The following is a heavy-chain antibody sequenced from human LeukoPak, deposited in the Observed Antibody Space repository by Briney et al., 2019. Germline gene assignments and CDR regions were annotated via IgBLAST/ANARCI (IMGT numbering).Heavy chain of an antibody. CDR1: GGSISSYY. CDR2: IYPSGST. V-gene: IGHV4-4*07. J-gene: IGHJ4*02. D-gene: IGHD3-9*01. CDR3: AGGRDFDWLFDY. Sequence: SETLSLTCTVSGGSISSYYWSWIRQPAGKGLEWIGRIYPSGSTNYNPSLKSRVTMSVDKSKNQFSLKLSSATAADTAVYYCAGGRDFDWLFDYWGQGTLVTVSS.